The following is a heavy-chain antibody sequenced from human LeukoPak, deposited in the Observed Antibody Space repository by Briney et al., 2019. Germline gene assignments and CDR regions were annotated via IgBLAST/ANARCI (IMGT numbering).Heavy chain of an antibody. CDR3: ARGYCSGGSCPSGV. J-gene: IGHJ4*02. Sequence: SETLSLTCTVSGGSISSSSYYWGWIRQPPGKGLEWIGRISSSGSTNYNPSLKSRVTISVDTSKNQFSLKLSSVTAADTAVYYCARGYCSGGSCPSGVWGQGTLVTVSS. D-gene: IGHD2-15*01. V-gene: IGHV4-39*07. CDR2: ISSSGST. CDR1: GGSISSSSYY.